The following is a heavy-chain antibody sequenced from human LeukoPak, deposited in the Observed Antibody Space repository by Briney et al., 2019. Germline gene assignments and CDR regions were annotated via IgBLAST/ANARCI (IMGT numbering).Heavy chain of an antibody. CDR2: IKSKTDGGTT. V-gene: IGHV3-15*01. Sequence: GGSLRLSCAASGFTFSNAWMSWVRQAPGKGLEWVGRIKSKTDGGTTDYAAPVKGRFTISRDDPKNTLYLQMNSLKTEDTAVYYCTTDLYYDFWSGNDYWGQGTLVTVSS. CDR3: TTDLYYDFWSGNDY. CDR1: GFTFSNAW. D-gene: IGHD3-3*01. J-gene: IGHJ4*02.